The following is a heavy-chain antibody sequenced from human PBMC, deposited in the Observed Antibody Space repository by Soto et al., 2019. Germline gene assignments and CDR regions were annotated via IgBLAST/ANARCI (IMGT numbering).Heavy chain of an antibody. V-gene: IGHV4-39*01. CDR3: ARHALPRAAAGTEEAWFDP. J-gene: IGHJ5*02. Sequence: PSETLSLTCTVSGGSISSSSYYWGWIRQPPGKGLEWIGYIYYSGSTYYDPSLKSRVTISVDTSKNQFSLKLSSVTAADTAVYYCARHALPRAAAGTEEAWFDPWGQGTLVTVSS. D-gene: IGHD6-13*01. CDR2: IYYSGST. CDR1: GGSISSSSYY.